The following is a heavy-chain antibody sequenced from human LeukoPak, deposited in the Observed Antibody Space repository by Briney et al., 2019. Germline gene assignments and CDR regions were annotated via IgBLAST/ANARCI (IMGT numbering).Heavy chain of an antibody. V-gene: IGHV1-18*01. J-gene: IGHJ3*02. CDR3: ARDGAGGYDPTDAFDI. Sequence: ASVKVSCKASGYTFTSYGISWVRQAPGQGLEWMGWISAYNGNTNYAQKLQGRVTMTTDTSTSTAYMELRSLRSDDTAVYYCARDGAGGYDPTDAFDIWGQGTMVTVSS. CDR1: GYTFTSYG. CDR2: ISAYNGNT. D-gene: IGHD5-12*01.